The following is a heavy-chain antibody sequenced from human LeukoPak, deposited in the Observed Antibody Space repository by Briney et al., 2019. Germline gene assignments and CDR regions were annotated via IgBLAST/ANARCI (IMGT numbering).Heavy chain of an antibody. CDR1: GGSISSGGYS. V-gene: IGHV4-30-2*01. J-gene: IGHJ4*02. CDR2: IYHSGST. D-gene: IGHD3-22*01. CDR3: ARGRSNYYDSSGYTFFDY. Sequence: SETLSLTCAVSGGSISSGGYSWSWIRQPPGTGLEWIGYIYHSGSTYYNPSLKSRVTISVDRSKNQFSLKLSSVTAADTAVYYCARGRSNYYDSSGYTFFDYWGQGTLVTVSS.